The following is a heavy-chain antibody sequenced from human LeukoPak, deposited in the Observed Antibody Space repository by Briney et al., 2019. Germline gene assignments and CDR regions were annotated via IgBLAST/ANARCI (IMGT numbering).Heavy chain of an antibody. D-gene: IGHD4-23*01. CDR3: ARLSDYGGKVDY. J-gene: IGHJ4*01. Sequence: SVKVSCKASGGTFSSYAISWVRQAPGQGLEWMGRIIPILGIANYAQKFQGRVTITADKSTSTAYMELSSLRSEDTAVYYCARLSDYGGKVDYWGQEPWSPSPQ. V-gene: IGHV1-69*04. CDR1: GGTFSSYA. CDR2: IIPILGIA.